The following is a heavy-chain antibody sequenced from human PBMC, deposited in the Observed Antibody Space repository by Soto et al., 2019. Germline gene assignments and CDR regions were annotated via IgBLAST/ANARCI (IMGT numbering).Heavy chain of an antibody. D-gene: IGHD3-9*01. CDR3: ARGGSNDWQVAFDI. V-gene: IGHV4-34*01. CDR2: INHSGSN. J-gene: IGHJ3*02. CDR1: WEPVSAYC. Sequence: SENLPVLWVGSWEPVSAYCYDVFRQSPGKGLEWIGEINHSGSNNYSPSLKSRVTMSLDTSKNQFSLKLTSVTAADTAVYYCARGGSNDWQVAFDIWGQGTMVT.